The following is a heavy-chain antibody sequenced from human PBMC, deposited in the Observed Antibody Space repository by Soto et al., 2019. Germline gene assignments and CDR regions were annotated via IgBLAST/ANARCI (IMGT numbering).Heavy chain of an antibody. CDR3: ARGPLRKWSGYPISGYYGMDV. Sequence: GASVKVSCKASGYTFTGYYMHWVRQAPGQGLEWMGWINPNSGGTNYAQKFQGRVTMTRDTSISTAYMELSRLRSDDTAVYYCARGPLRKWSGYPISGYYGMDVWGQGTTVTVSS. CDR2: INPNSGGT. V-gene: IGHV1-2*02. J-gene: IGHJ6*02. CDR1: GYTFTGYY. D-gene: IGHD3-3*01.